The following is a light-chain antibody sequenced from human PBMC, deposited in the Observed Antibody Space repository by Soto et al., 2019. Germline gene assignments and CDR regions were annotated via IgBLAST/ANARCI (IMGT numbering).Light chain of an antibody. Sequence: QSALTQPPSVSGSPGQSVAISCTETSSDVGGYNRVSWYQQPPGTAPKLMIYEVSHRPSGVPDRFSGSKSGNTASLTISGLQAEDEADDYCSSYTTSNTLVFGGGTKLTVL. V-gene: IGLV2-18*02. CDR1: SSDVGGYNR. CDR3: SSYTTSNTLV. CDR2: EVS. J-gene: IGLJ2*01.